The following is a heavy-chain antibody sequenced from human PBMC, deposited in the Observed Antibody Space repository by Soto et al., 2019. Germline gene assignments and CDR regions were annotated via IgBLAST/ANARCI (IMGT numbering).Heavy chain of an antibody. V-gene: IGHV3-66*01. J-gene: IGHJ4*02. CDR2: IYSGGST. CDR1: GFTVSSNY. Sequence: LRLSCAASGFTVSSNYMSWVRQAPGKGLEWVSVIYSGGSTYYADSVKGRFTISRDNSKNTLYLQMNSLRAEDTAVYYCARAWDTTEPDSTSDYWGQGTLVTVSS. D-gene: IGHD1-26*01. CDR3: ARAWDTTEPDSTSDY.